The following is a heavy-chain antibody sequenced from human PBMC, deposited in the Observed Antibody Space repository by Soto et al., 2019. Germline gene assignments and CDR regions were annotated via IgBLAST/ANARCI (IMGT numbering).Heavy chain of an antibody. CDR3: ARGARRSGSYEDY. CDR2: IYYSGST. D-gene: IGHD3-10*01. V-gene: IGHV4-59*01. CDR1: GGSISSYY. J-gene: IGHJ4*02. Sequence: QVQLQESGPGLVKPSETLSLTCTVSGGSISSYYWSWIRQPPGKGLEWIGYIYYSGSTNYNPSLKSRVTISVDTSKNQFSLKLSSVTAADTAVYYCARGARRSGSYEDYWGQGTLVTVSS.